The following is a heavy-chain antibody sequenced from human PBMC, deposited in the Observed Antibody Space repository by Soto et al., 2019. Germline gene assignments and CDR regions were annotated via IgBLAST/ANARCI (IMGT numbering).Heavy chain of an antibody. Sequence: GGSLRLSCVASGFTFDNYAMAWVRQAPGKGLEWVYTISSSGGRIFYADSVKDRFIISRDNSNNTLYLQMNFLRVEDTGLYYCAKTRGLTVDYYYGVHXWGQGTSVPVS. D-gene: IGHD3-16*01. CDR2: ISSSGGRI. V-gene: IGHV3-23*01. J-gene: IGHJ6*02. CDR3: AKTRGLTVDYYYGVHX. CDR1: GFTFDNYA.